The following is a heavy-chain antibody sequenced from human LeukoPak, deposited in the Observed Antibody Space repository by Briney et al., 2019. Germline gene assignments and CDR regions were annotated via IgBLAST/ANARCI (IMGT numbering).Heavy chain of an antibody. CDR2: IIPILGIA. Sequence: SVKVSCKASGGTFSSYAISWVRQAPGQGLEWMGRIIPILGIANYAQKFQGRVTITADKSTSTAYMELSSLRSEDTAVYYCARDPCIAARPCNYFDYWGQGTLVTVSS. J-gene: IGHJ4*02. CDR1: GGTFSSYA. V-gene: IGHV1-69*04. D-gene: IGHD6-6*01. CDR3: ARDPCIAARPCNYFDY.